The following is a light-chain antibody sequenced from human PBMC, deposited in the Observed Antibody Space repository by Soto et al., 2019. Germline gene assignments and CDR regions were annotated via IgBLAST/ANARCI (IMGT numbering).Light chain of an antibody. J-gene: IGLJ1*01. CDR1: SSDVGAYSY. Sequence: ALTQPASVSGSPGQSITISCTGTSSDVGAYSYVSWYQQHPGKAPKLIIYDVSDRPSGISNRFSGSKSDNTASLTISGLQAEDEAEYYCSSYTSSRTYVFGTGTKVTVL. CDR2: DVS. V-gene: IGLV2-14*01. CDR3: SSYTSSRTYV.